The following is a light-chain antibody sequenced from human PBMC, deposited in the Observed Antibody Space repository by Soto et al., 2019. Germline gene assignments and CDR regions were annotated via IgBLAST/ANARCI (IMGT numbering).Light chain of an antibody. CDR1: SSDVGSYNL. V-gene: IGLV2-23*02. J-gene: IGLJ1*01. CDR3: CSYAGSSTSI. CDR2: EVS. Sequence: QSALTQPASVSGSPGQSSTISCTGTSSDVGSYNLVSWYQQHPGKAPKLMIYEVSKRPSGVSNRFSGSKSGNTASLTISGLQAEDEADYYCCSYAGSSTSIFGTGTKVTVL.